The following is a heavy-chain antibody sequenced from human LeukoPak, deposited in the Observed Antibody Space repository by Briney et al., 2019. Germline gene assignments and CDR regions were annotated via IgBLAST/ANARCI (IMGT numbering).Heavy chain of an antibody. CDR3: ARDLGQYYDTSDNWFDP. J-gene: IGHJ5*02. Sequence: GGSLRLSCAASGFTFSTYGMHWVRQAPGKGLEWVAYIQYDRSNQQYAGSVKGRFTISRDNAKNTLNLQMNSLRAEDTAVYYCARDLGQYYDTSDNWFDPWGQGTLVTVSS. CDR1: GFTFSTYG. V-gene: IGHV3-30*02. CDR2: IQYDRSNQ. D-gene: IGHD3-22*01.